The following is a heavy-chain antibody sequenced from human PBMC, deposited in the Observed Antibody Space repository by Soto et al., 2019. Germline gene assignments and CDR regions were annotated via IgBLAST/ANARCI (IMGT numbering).Heavy chain of an antibody. Sequence: PGGSLRLSCAASGFTFSTYTMNWVRQAPGEGLEWVSSINSNSNYIYYADSVKGRFTISRDNAKNSLYLQMNSLRAEDTALYFCARVRYSGSYWDYWGQGALVTVSS. V-gene: IGHV3-21*01. D-gene: IGHD1-26*01. CDR2: INSNSNYI. CDR3: ARVRYSGSYWDY. J-gene: IGHJ4*02. CDR1: GFTFSTYT.